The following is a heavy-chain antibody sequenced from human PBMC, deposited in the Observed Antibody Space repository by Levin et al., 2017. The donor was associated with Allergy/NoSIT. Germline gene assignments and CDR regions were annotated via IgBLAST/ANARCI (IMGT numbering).Heavy chain of an antibody. CDR1: GFTFSSYG. Sequence: GGSLRLSCAASGFTFSSYGMHWVRQAPGKGLEWVAVISYDGSNKYYADSVKGRFTISRDNSKNTLYLQMNSLRAEDTAVYYCAKASVAGKYFDYWGQGTLVTVSS. J-gene: IGHJ4*02. V-gene: IGHV3-30*18. CDR2: ISYDGSNK. CDR3: AKASVAGKYFDY. D-gene: IGHD6-19*01.